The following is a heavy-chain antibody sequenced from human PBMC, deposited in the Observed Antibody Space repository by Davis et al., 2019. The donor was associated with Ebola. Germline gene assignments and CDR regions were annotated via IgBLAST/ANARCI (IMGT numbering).Heavy chain of an antibody. CDR3: ARLMLRGPQLYYFDY. CDR1: GDSISSGDYY. D-gene: IGHD3-10*01. Sequence: PSETLSLTCNVSGDSISSGDYYWTWIRQHPGKGLECIGYIYYSGSTYYNPSLKSRVTISVDTSKNQFSLQLSSVTAADTAVYYCARLMLRGPQLYYFDYWGQGALVTVSS. CDR2: IYYSGST. V-gene: IGHV4-31*03. J-gene: IGHJ4*02.